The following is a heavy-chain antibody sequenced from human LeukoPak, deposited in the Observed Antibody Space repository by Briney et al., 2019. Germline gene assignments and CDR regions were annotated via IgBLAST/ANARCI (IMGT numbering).Heavy chain of an antibody. D-gene: IGHD6-13*01. V-gene: IGHV3-21*01. Sequence: GGSLRLSCAASGFTFSAYSMNWVRQAPGKGLEWVSSITARSRDVYYADSVKGRFTISRDNAENSLYLQMNSLRAEDTAVYYCARSSSSWYGGYYWGQGTLVTVSS. CDR1: GFTFSAYS. CDR2: ITARSRDV. CDR3: ARSSSSWYGGYY. J-gene: IGHJ4*02.